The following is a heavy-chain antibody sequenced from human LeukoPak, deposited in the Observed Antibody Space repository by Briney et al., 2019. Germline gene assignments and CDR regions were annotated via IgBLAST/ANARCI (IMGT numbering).Heavy chain of an antibody. D-gene: IGHD1-7*01. CDR3: ARRRPPGTTSQPFDY. J-gene: IGHJ4*02. CDR2: IIPIFGTA. Sequence: SVKVSCKASGGTFCSYAISWVRQAPGQGLEWLGGIIPIFGTANYAQKFQGRVTITTDESTSTAYMELSSLRSEDTPVYFCARRRPPGTTSQPFDYWGQGTLVTVSS. CDR1: GGTFCSYA. V-gene: IGHV1-69*05.